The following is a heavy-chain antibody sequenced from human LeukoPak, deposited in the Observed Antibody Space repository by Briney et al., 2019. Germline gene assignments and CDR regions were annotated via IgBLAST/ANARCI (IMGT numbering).Heavy chain of an antibody. CDR3: AKDRQGFGFGEQLDYYYMDV. V-gene: IGHV3-23*01. Sequence: GRSLRLSCAASGFTFIGYAMSWVRQVPGKWLEWVSAISGSGGSTYYPDSVKGPFTISRDNTKNTLYLRMNSLRAEDTAVYYCAKDRQGFGFGEQLDYYYMDVWGKGTTVTVSS. CDR1: GFTFIGYA. CDR2: ISGSGGST. J-gene: IGHJ6*03. D-gene: IGHD3-10*01.